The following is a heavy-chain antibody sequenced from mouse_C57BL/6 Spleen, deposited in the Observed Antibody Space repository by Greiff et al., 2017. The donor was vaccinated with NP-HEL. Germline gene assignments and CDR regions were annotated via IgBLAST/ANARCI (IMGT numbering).Heavy chain of an antibody. J-gene: IGHJ4*01. CDR2: IRNKANGYTT. Sequence: EVQGVESGGGLVQPGGSLSLSCAASGFTFTDYYMSWVRQPPGKALEWLGFIRNKANGYTTEYSASVKGRFTISRDNSQSILYLQMNALRAEDSAAYYCARELLVTAGAMDFLGQGTSVTGSS. D-gene: IGHD2-2*01. CDR1: GFTFTDYY. V-gene: IGHV7-3*01. CDR3: ARELLVTAGAMDF.